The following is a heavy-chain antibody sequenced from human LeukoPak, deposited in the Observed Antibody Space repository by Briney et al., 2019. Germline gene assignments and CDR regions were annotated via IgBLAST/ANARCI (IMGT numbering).Heavy chain of an antibody. CDR1: GGSISSYY. J-gene: IGHJ6*02. Sequence: SETLSLTCSVSGGSISSYYWSWIRQPPGKGLEWIGYIYYSGSTNYNPSLKSRVTISVDTSKNQFSLKLSSVTAADTAMYYCASTHSGSNYYYGMDVWGQGTTVIVSS. CDR2: IYYSGST. V-gene: IGHV4-59*08. D-gene: IGHD1-26*01. CDR3: ASTHSGSNYYYGMDV.